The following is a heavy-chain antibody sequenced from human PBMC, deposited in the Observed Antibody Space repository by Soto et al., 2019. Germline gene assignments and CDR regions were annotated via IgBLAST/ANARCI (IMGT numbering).Heavy chain of an antibody. CDR1: GFTFSKTW. Sequence: EVQLVESGGGLVKPGGSLRLSCAASGFTFSKTWMNWVRQAPGKGLEWVGRIKSIPDGGTADYAAPLKGRFTISRDDSKNTLFLQMNSLKTEDTAVYYCTTDTVCYYWGQGTLVTVSS. V-gene: IGHV3-15*07. CDR3: TTDTVCYY. J-gene: IGHJ4*02. CDR2: IKSIPDGGTA. D-gene: IGHD3-16*01.